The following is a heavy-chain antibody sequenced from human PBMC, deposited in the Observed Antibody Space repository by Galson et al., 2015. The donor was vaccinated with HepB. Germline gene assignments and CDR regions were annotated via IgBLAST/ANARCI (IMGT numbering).Heavy chain of an antibody. Sequence: SLRLSCAASGFTFSSYAMNWVRLAPGKGLEWLSSISGSGSHIYYADSVKGRFTISRDNAKNSLYLQMSSLRAEDTAVYYCASVVVVTELRNYPFDIWGQGTMVTVSS. V-gene: IGHV3-21*01. CDR2: ISGSGSHI. CDR1: GFTFSSYA. CDR3: ASVVVVTELRNYPFDI. J-gene: IGHJ3*02. D-gene: IGHD2-21*02.